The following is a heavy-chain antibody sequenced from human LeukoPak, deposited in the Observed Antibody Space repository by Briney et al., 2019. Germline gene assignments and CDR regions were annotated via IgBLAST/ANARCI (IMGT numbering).Heavy chain of an antibody. Sequence: GGSLRLSCVVYGFTFSRSTMSWVRQAPGKGLEWVAKMKEDGSDIHYVDSVKGRFTISRDNAKNSLYLQMNSLRAEDTAVYYCARDRYYYDSSGYPPADWGQGTLVTVSS. CDR3: ARDRYYYDSSGYPPAD. D-gene: IGHD3-22*01. CDR2: MKEDGSDI. J-gene: IGHJ4*02. V-gene: IGHV3-7*01. CDR1: GFTFSRST.